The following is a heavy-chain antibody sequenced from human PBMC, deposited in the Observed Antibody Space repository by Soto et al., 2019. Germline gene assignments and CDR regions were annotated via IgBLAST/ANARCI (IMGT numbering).Heavy chain of an antibody. Sequence: SETLSLTCTVSGGSVSSGSYYWSWIRQPPGKGLEWIGYIYYSGSTNYNPSLKSRVTISVDISKNQFPLKLSSVTAADTAVYYCARQVEMATIVRFDPWGQGTLVTVSS. V-gene: IGHV4-61*01. J-gene: IGHJ5*02. CDR1: GGSVSSGSYY. CDR2: IYYSGST. CDR3: ARQVEMATIVRFDP. D-gene: IGHD5-12*01.